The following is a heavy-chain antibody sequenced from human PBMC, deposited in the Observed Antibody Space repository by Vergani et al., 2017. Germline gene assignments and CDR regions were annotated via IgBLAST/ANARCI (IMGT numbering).Heavy chain of an antibody. CDR1: GDSVISTDYH. J-gene: IGHJ4*02. V-gene: IGHV4-39*01. CDR3: ASKRGACRAAYCHSYDF. Sequence: VQLVESGGGLVKPGGSLRLSCTVSGDSVISTDYHWGWIRQPPGKGLEWIGSMDYSGSTSYNPSLESRISISFETPKNQFSLRLTSVTAADTAVYYCASKRGACRAAYCHSYDFWGPGTLVGVSS. D-gene: IGHD2-15*01. CDR2: MDYSGST.